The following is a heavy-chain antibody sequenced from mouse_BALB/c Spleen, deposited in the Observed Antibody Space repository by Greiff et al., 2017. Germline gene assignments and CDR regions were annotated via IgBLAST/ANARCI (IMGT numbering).Heavy chain of an antibody. J-gene: IGHJ4*01. CDR1: GFTFSSYW. V-gene: IGHV6-6*02. CDR3: TVLYYAMDY. CDR2: IRLKSDNYAT. Sequence: EVMLVESGGGLVQPGGSMKLSCVASGFTFSSYWMSWVRQSPEKGLEWVAEIRLKSDNYATHYAESVKGKFTISRDDSKSRLYLQMNSLRAEDTGIYYCTVLYYAMDYWGQGTSVTVSS.